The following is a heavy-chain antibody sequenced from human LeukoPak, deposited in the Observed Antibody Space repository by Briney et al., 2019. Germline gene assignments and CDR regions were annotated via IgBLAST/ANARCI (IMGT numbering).Heavy chain of an antibody. D-gene: IGHD1-1*01. CDR3: AKDGESGIQYTQGYFDY. CDR1: GFIFSSYW. J-gene: IGHJ4*02. CDR2: IKKDGSEK. Sequence: GGSLRLSCAASGFIFSSYWMSWVRQAPGKGLEWVANIKKDGSEKYYVDSVKGRFTISRDNAKTSLYLQMNSLRAEDTAVYYCAKDGESGIQYTQGYFDYWGQGTLVTVSS. V-gene: IGHV3-7*01.